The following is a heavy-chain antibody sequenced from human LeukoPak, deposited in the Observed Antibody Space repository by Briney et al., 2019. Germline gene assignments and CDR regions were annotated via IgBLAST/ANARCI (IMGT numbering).Heavy chain of an antibody. CDR3: ARGWRGFDY. J-gene: IGHJ4*02. CDR2: INHSGST. Sequence: SETLSLTCAVYGGSFSGYYWSWIRQPPGKGLEWIGEINHSGSTNYNPSLKSRVTISVDTSKNQFSLKLSSVTAADTAVYYCARGWRGFDYWGQGTLVTASS. CDR1: GGSFSGYY. V-gene: IGHV4-34*01.